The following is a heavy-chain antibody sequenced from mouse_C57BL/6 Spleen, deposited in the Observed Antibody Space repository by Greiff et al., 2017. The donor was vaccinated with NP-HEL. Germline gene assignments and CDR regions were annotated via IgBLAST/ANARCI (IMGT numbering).Heavy chain of an antibody. CDR2: IDPSDSYP. CDR1: GYTFTSYW. D-gene: IGHD2-4*01. CDR3: ARPDYDEAY. V-gene: IGHV1-50*01. J-gene: IGHJ3*01. Sequence: QVQLQQPGAELVKPGASVKLSCKASGYTFTSYWMQWVKQRPGQGLEWIGEIDPSDSYPNYNQKFKGKATLTLDTSSSTAYMQLSSLTSEDSAVYYCARPDYDEAYWGQGTLVTVSA.